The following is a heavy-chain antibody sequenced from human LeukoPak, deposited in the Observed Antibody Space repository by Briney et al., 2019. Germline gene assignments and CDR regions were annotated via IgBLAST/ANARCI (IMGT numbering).Heavy chain of an antibody. Sequence: PSETLSLTCTVSGGSISYYYWSWIRQPPGKGLDWIGFVYYSGSTNYNPALKSRVTISVDTSKSQFSLKLGSVTAADTAVYFCARTHVVTATVDLWGQGTLVTVSS. CDR2: VYYSGST. V-gene: IGHV4-59*01. J-gene: IGHJ5*02. CDR3: ARTHVVTATVDL. D-gene: IGHD2-15*01. CDR1: GGSISYYY.